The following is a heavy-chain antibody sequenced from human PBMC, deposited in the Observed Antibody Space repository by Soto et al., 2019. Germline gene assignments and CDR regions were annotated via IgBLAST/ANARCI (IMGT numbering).Heavy chain of an antibody. CDR2: ISSSSSTI. J-gene: IGHJ6*03. Sequence: GSLRLSCAASGFTFSSYSMNWVRQAPGKGLEWVSYISSSSSTIFYADSVKGRFTISRDNAKSSLYLQMNSLRAEDTAVYYATRRAYIAVWGKGTTVTVSS. V-gene: IGHV3-48*01. CDR3: TRRAYIAV. D-gene: IGHD2-2*01. CDR1: GFTFSSYS.